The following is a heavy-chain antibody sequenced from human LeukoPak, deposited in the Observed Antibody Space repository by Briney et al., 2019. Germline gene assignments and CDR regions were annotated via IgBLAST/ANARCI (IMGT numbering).Heavy chain of an antibody. V-gene: IGHV1-24*01. D-gene: IGHD1-26*01. Sequence: ASVKVSCKASGYTFTSYAMNWVRQAPGKGLEWMGGFDPEDGETIYAPKFQDRVTMTQDTYEDTAYIALSNLRSDDTDVYYCATDGIPGATTTLDYWGQGTLVTVSS. CDR3: ATDGIPGATTTLDY. CDR1: GYTFTSYA. CDR2: FDPEDGET. J-gene: IGHJ4*02.